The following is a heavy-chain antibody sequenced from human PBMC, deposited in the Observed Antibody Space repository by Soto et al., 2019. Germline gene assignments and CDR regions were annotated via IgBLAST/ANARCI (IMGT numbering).Heavy chain of an antibody. J-gene: IGHJ4*02. V-gene: IGHV4-31*03. CDR2: IYYSGST. CDR3: ASQSVGSYGSGSYFDF. CDR1: GYSISSGGYY. D-gene: IGHD3-10*01. Sequence: PSETLSLTCTVSGYSISSGGYYWSWILQHPGKGLEWIGYIYYSGSTYYNPSLKSRVTISVDTSKNQFSLKLNSVTAADTAVYYCASQSVGSYGSGSYFDFCGLGTLVTVSS.